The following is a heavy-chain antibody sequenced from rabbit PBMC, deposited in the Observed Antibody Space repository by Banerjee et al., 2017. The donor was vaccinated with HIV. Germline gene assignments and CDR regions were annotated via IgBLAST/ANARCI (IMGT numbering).Heavy chain of an antibody. V-gene: IGHV1S45*01. CDR3: ARGVWNRVWGDL. D-gene: IGHD4-1*01. CDR1: EFSFSSSYW. CDR2: RNTYTSDT. J-gene: IGHJ4*01. Sequence: QEQLEESGGDLVKPEGSLTLTCTASEFSFSSSYWICRVRQAPGKGLEWIACRNTYTSDTAYASWAKGQFTISKTSSTTVTLQRTSLTAADTATYFCARGVWNRVWGDLWGPGTLVTVS.